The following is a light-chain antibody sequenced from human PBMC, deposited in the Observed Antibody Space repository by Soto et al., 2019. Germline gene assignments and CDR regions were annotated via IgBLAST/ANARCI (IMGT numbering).Light chain of an antibody. Sequence: DIVLTQSPGTLSLSPGERATLSCRASQSVSGTSFAWYQQKPGQAHRLLIYDASSRATGIPDRFSGGGSGTDFTLTISRLEPEDFAVYYCQHYGSSPPITFGQGTRLEIK. CDR1: QSVSGTS. V-gene: IGKV3-20*01. CDR3: QHYGSSPPIT. J-gene: IGKJ5*01. CDR2: DAS.